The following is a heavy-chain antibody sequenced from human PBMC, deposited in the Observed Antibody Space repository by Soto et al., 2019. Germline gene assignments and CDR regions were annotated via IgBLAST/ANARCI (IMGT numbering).Heavy chain of an antibody. J-gene: IGHJ4*02. CDR3: ARERGVGGEHRGGNY. V-gene: IGHV3-21*01. D-gene: IGHD3-10*01. Sequence: EVQLVESGGGLVKPGGSLRLSCAASGFTFSSYSMNWVRQAPGKGLEWVSSISSSSSYIYYADSVKGRFTISRDNAKNSLYLQMKSLRAEDTAVYYCARERGVGGEHRGGNYWGQGTLVTVSS. CDR2: ISSSSSYI. CDR1: GFTFSSYS.